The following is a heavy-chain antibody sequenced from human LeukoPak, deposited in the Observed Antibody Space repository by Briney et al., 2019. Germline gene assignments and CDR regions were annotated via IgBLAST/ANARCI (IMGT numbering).Heavy chain of an antibody. CDR1: GFTFSSFS. CDR2: INSDGSST. Sequence: GGSLRLSCAASGFTFSSFSTHWVRQAPGKGLVWVSRINSDGSSTSYADSVKGRFTISRDNAKNTLYLQMNSLRAEDTAVYYCARSYDYIDYWGQGTLVTVSS. J-gene: IGHJ4*02. CDR3: ARSYDYIDY. V-gene: IGHV3-74*01. D-gene: IGHD3-16*01.